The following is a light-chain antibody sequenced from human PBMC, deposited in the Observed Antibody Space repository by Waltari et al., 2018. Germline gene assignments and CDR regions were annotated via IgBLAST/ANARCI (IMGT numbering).Light chain of an antibody. CDR2: EGS. V-gene: IGLV2-23*01. J-gene: IGLJ2*01. CDR1: RSDVGGYNL. Sequence: QSALPQPASVSGSPGQSITIPCPGTRSDVGGYNLVSWYQQHPGKAPKLMIYEGSKRPSGVSNRFSGSKSGNTASLTISGLQAEDDADYYCCSYAGSVVFGGGTKLTVL. CDR3: CSYAGSVV.